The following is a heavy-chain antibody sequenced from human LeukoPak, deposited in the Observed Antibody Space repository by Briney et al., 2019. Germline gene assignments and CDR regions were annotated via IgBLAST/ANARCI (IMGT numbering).Heavy chain of an antibody. CDR1: GFTFSSYA. Sequence: PGGSLRLSCAASGFTFSSYAMSWVRQAPGKGLEWVSAITGSGGSTYYADSVKGRFTISRDNSKNTLYLQMNSLRAEDTAVYYCAKVKGLSGYEAYYYYYGMDVWGQGTTVTVSS. V-gene: IGHV3-23*01. CDR2: ITGSGGST. CDR3: AKVKGLSGYEAYYYYYGMDV. D-gene: IGHD5-12*01. J-gene: IGHJ6*02.